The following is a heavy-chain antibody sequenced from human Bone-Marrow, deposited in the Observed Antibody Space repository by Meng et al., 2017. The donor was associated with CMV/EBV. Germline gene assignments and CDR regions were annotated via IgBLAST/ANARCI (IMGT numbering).Heavy chain of an antibody. Sequence: GESLKISCAASGFTFSDYYMTWIRQAPGKGLEWVSYISTSGSAIYYADSVRGRFTISRDDATNSLFLQMHSLRAEDTGVYYCVRDHLWAFDYWGQGTLVTVSS. CDR2: ISTSGSAI. V-gene: IGHV3-11*04. J-gene: IGHJ4*02. CDR1: GFTFSDYY. D-gene: IGHD7-27*01. CDR3: VRDHLWAFDY.